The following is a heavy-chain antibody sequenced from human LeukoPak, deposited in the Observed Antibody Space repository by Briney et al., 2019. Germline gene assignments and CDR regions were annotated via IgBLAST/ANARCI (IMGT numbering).Heavy chain of an antibody. CDR2: ISWNSGSI. D-gene: IGHD1-26*01. CDR1: GFTFDDYA. Sequence: GRSMRLSCAASGFTFDDYAMHWVRQAPGKGMAWVSGISWNSGSIGYADSVKGRFTISRDHAKNSMYLQMNSLRAEDMALYYCAKDGSYYGDDAFDIWGQGTMVTVSS. CDR3: AKDGSYYGDDAFDI. V-gene: IGHV3-9*03. J-gene: IGHJ3*02.